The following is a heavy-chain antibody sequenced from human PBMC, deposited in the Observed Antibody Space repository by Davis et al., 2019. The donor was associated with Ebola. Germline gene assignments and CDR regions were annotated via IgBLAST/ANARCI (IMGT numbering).Heavy chain of an antibody. D-gene: IGHD1-26*01. CDR2: VYHTGST. Sequence: GSLRLSCTVSGDSILTYYWSWIRQPPGKGLEWIGYVYHTGSTNYKPSLKSRVTMSVDTSKNQFSLGLNSVTAADTAVYYCARGGIVGDALDYWGQGTLVIVSS. CDR3: ARGGIVGDALDY. V-gene: IGHV4-59*01. J-gene: IGHJ4*02. CDR1: GDSILTYY.